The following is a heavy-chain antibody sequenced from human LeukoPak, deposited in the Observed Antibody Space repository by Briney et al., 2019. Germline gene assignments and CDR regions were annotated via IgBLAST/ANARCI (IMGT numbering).Heavy chain of an antibody. CDR3: AQELSDIFVVRTDS. V-gene: IGHV3-23*01. Sequence: GGSLRLSCAASGFTFSNTAMSWVRQTPGKGLEWVATMSAYNDRTHYADSVRGRFTVSRDNSKNTLSLQMNSQREDDTAVYYCAQELSDIFVVRTDSWGQGTLVTVSS. CDR1: GFTFSNTA. D-gene: IGHD3-9*01. J-gene: IGHJ4*02. CDR2: MSAYNDRT.